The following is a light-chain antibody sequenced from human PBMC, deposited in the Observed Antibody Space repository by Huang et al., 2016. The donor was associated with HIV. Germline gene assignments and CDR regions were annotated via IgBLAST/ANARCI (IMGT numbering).Light chain of an antibody. Sequence: EIVMTQSPATLSVSPGERATLSCRASQSVSSNLAWYQQKPGQAPRHLIYGAFTRATGIPARCSGSVSGTEFTLSISSLQSEDFAVYYCQQYNNWPGTFGPGTKVDIK. V-gene: IGKV3-15*01. CDR1: QSVSSN. CDR2: GAF. CDR3: QQYNNWPGT. J-gene: IGKJ3*01.